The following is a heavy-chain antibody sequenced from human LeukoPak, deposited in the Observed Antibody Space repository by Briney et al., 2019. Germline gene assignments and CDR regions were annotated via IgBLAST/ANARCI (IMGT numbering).Heavy chain of an antibody. D-gene: IGHD3-10*01. CDR1: GYTLTELS. CDR2: FDPEDGET. CDR3: ATVTEVRGYYGMDV. V-gene: IGHV1-24*01. J-gene: IGHJ6*02. Sequence: ASVKVSCKVSGYTLTELSMHWVRQAPGKGLEWMGGFDPEDGETIYAQKFQGRVTMTEDTSTDTAYMELSSLRSEDTAVYYCATVTEVRGYYGMDVWGQGTTVTVSS.